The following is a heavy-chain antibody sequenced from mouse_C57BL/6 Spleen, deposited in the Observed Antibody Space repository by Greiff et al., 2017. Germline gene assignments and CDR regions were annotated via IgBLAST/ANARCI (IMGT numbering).Heavy chain of an antibody. CDR3: AREPYSLYAMDY. J-gene: IGHJ4*01. Sequence: EVQLQQSGPELVKPGASVKISCKASGYTFTDYYMNWVKQSHGKSLEWIGDINPNNGGTSYNQKFKGKATLTVDKSSSTAYMELRSLTSEDSAVYYCAREPYSLYAMDYWGQGTSVTVSS. V-gene: IGHV1-26*01. D-gene: IGHD2-12*01. CDR2: INPNNGGT. CDR1: GYTFTDYY.